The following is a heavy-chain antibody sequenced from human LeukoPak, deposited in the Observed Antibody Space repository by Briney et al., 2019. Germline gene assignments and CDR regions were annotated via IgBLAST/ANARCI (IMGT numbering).Heavy chain of an antibody. D-gene: IGHD3-3*01. Sequence: SETLSLTCTVSGGSISSGSCYWSWIRQPAGKGLEWIGRIYTSGSTNYNPSLKSRVTISVDTSKNQFSLKLSSVTAADTAVYYCARGRRYDFWSGYYSGWFDPWGQGTLVTVSS. J-gene: IGHJ5*02. CDR3: ARGRRYDFWSGYYSGWFDP. V-gene: IGHV4-61*02. CDR1: GGSISSGSCY. CDR2: IYTSGST.